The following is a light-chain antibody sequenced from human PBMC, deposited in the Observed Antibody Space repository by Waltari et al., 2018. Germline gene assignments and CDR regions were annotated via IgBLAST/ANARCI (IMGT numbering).Light chain of an antibody. CDR2: AAS. Sequence: DIQLTQSPSSVSASLGDRVTITCRASQDIKTWLAWYQHKPGKAPKYLVSAASSLQSGVPSRFSGSGSGTDFTLTISNLQPEDFATYYCQQADSCPPLTFGGGTKVEIK. CDR3: QQADSCPPLT. J-gene: IGKJ4*01. CDR1: QDIKTW. V-gene: IGKV1-12*01.